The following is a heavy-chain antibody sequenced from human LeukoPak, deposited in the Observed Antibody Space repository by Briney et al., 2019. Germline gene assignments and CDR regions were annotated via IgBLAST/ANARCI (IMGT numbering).Heavy chain of an antibody. CDR1: GYTFSNYW. CDR2: IYPGDSDT. CDR3: ATQYSAYDPFDY. V-gene: IGHV5-51*01. D-gene: IGHD5-12*01. J-gene: IGHJ4*02. Sequence: GESLKISCKGSGYTFSNYWIGWVRQIPGKGLGWRGTIYPGDSDTRYSPSFQGQVTLPADKSLDTAYLQRSSLKASDTAMDYCATQYSAYDPFDYWSQGTLVTVSS.